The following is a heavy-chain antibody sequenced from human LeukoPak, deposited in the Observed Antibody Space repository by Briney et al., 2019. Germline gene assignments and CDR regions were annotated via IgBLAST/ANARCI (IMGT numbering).Heavy chain of an antibody. J-gene: IGHJ4*02. V-gene: IGHV3-48*02. CDR1: GFTFSTYS. Sequence: GGSLRLSCAASGFTFSTYSMNWVRQAPGKGLEWVSYISSSSSNIYYADSVKARFTISRDNAKNSLYLQMNSLRDEDTAVYYCARASYYDILNFDYWGQGTLVTVSS. CDR2: ISSSSSNI. CDR3: ARASYYDILNFDY. D-gene: IGHD3-9*01.